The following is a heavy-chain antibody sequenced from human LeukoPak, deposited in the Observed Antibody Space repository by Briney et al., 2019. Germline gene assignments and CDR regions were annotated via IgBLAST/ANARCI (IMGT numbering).Heavy chain of an antibody. D-gene: IGHD6-19*01. CDR3: ARRRRITLTGRPGDGFDI. CDR1: GGSISSYY. V-gene: IGHV4-59*08. CDR2: IYYTGNI. Sequence: PSETLSLSCTVSGGSISSYYWSWIRQPPGKGLEWIGYIYYTGNINYSPSLKSRITISLDTSKNQFSLMLNSVTAADTAVYYCARRRRITLTGRPGDGFDIWGQGTMVTVSS. J-gene: IGHJ3*02.